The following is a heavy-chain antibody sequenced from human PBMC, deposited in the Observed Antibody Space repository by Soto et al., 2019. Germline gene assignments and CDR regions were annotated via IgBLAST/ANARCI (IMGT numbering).Heavy chain of an antibody. Sequence: VQLVESGGGLVKPGGSLRLSCAASGFSFSNAWMNWVRQAPGKGLEWVGRIKRKIEGEKTDYAAPVKGRFTISRDDSKNTLHLQMNSLKADDPALYYCTTGSVEGVWGQGTTVTVSS. CDR3: TTGSVEGV. CDR1: GFSFSNAW. J-gene: IGHJ6*02. CDR2: IKRKIEGEKT. D-gene: IGHD2-15*01. V-gene: IGHV3-15*07.